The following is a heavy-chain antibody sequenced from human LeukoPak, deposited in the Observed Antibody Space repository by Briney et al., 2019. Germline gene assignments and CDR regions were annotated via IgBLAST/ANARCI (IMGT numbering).Heavy chain of an antibody. V-gene: IGHV3-23*01. CDR2: IRGSGGST. CDR3: AKVRRESG. D-gene: IGHD3-3*01. CDR1: GFTFTSSG. Sequence: GGSLRLSCAASGFTFTSSGMSWVRQAPGKGLEWVSGIRGSGGSTYYADSVKGRFTISRDNSKNTLYLQMNSLRAEDTAVYYCAKVRRESGRGQGTLVTVSS. J-gene: IGHJ4*02.